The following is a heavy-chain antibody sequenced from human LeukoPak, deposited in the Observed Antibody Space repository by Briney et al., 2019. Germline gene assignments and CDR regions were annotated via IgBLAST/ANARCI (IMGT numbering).Heavy chain of an antibody. Sequence: PGGSLRLSCAASGFTFTTYAMSWVRQAPGKGLEWVSSVSKSDGTTYYADSVKGRFTISRDNSKNTLYLQMNSLTAEDTAVYYCAKDSVPYYYGSGSYPDYWGQGILVTVSS. D-gene: IGHD3-10*01. CDR2: VSKSDGTT. V-gene: IGHV3-23*01. J-gene: IGHJ4*02. CDR3: AKDSVPYYYGSGSYPDY. CDR1: GFTFTTYA.